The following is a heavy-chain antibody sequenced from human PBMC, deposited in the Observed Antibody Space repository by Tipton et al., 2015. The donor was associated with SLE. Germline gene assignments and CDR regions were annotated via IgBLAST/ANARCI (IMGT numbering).Heavy chain of an antibody. CDR1: GGSVSSGSYY. CDR2: IYYSGST. J-gene: IGHJ3*02. CDR3: ARDLGGATTPRAFDI. V-gene: IGHV4-61*01. Sequence: TLSLTCTVSGGSVSSGSYYWSWIRQPPGKGLEWIGYIYYSGSTNYNPSLKSRVTISVDTSKNQFSLKLSSVTAADTAVYYCARDLGGATTPRAFDIWGQGTMVTVSS. D-gene: IGHD5-24*01.